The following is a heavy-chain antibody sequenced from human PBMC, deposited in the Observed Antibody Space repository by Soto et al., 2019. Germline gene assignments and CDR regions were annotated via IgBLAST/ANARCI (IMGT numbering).Heavy chain of an antibody. J-gene: IGHJ4*02. CDR1: GYSFTSYW. V-gene: IGHV5-51*01. D-gene: IGHD3-9*01. CDR2: IYPGDSDT. CDR3: ARRGEILNGYHHRFDY. Sequence: GESLKISCKGSGYSFTSYWIGWVRQMPGKGLEWMGIIYPGDSDTRYSPSFQGQVTVSADKSISTAYLQWSSLKASDTAMYYCARRGEILNGYHHRFDYGGQGNRVTLSS.